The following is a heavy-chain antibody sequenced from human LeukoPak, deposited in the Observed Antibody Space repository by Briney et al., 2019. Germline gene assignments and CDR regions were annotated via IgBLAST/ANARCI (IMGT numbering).Heavy chain of an antibody. CDR2: IYYSGST. D-gene: IGHD6-13*01. J-gene: IGHJ4*02. Sequence: PSETLSLTCTVSGGSISSYYWSWIRQPPGKGLEWIGYIYYSGSTNYNPSLKSRVTISVDTPKNQFSLKLSSVTAADTAVYYCARSIAAAGIAFDYWGQGTLVTVSS. V-gene: IGHV4-59*01. CDR1: GGSISSYY. CDR3: ARSIAAAGIAFDY.